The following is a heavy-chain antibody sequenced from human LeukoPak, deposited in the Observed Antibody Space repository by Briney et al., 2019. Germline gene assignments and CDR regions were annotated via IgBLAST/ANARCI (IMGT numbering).Heavy chain of an antibody. V-gene: IGHV1-18*01. J-gene: IGHJ3*02. CDR3: ARSAAIRVTGTSDPFDI. CDR1: GYTFTSYG. Sequence: ASVKVSCKASGYTFTSYGISWVRQAPGQGLEWMGWISAYNGNTNYAQKLQGRVTMTTDTSTSTAYMELRSLRSDDTAVYYCARSAAIRVTGTSDPFDIWGQGTMVTVSS. D-gene: IGHD1-7*01. CDR2: ISAYNGNT.